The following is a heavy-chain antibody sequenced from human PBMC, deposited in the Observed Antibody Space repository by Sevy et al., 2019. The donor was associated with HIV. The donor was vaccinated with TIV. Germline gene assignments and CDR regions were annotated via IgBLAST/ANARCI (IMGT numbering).Heavy chain of an antibody. CDR3: AREEWSNFFDY. D-gene: IGHD2-8*01. Sequence: ASVNVSCKASGYTISTYYMHWVRQAPGQGLEWMGIINPSGGSTDYAQKFQGRVSMTRDTSTSTVYMELSSLRSEDTAVYYCAREEWSNFFDYWGQGTLVTVSS. V-gene: IGHV1-46*01. CDR2: INPSGGST. CDR1: GYTISTYY. J-gene: IGHJ4*02.